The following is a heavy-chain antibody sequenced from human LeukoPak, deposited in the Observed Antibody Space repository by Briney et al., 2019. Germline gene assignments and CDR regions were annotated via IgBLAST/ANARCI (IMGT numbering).Heavy chain of an antibody. V-gene: IGHV3-23*01. CDR1: GFTFSSYA. CDR2: ISGSGGST. J-gene: IGHJ3*02. Sequence: KSGGSLRLSCAASGFTFSSYAMGWVRQAPGKGLEWVSAISGSGGSTYYADSVKGRFTISRDNSKNTLYLQMNSLRAEDTAVYYCAKAGYGQDAFDIWGQGTMVTVSS. CDR3: AKAGYGQDAFDI. D-gene: IGHD5-18*01.